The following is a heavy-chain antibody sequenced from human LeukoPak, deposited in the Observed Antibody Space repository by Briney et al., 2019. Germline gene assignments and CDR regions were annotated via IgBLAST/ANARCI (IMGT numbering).Heavy chain of an antibody. Sequence: SETLSLTCTVSGYSISSGYYWGWIRQPPGKGLEWIGSIYHSGNTYYNPSLKSRVTISVDTSKNQFSLQLNSVTPEDTAVYYCARSQRRGPYTAMALYFDYWGQGTLVTVSS. CDR2: IYHSGNT. CDR1: GYSISSGYY. D-gene: IGHD5-18*01. J-gene: IGHJ4*02. V-gene: IGHV4-38-2*02. CDR3: ARSQRRGPYTAMALYFDY.